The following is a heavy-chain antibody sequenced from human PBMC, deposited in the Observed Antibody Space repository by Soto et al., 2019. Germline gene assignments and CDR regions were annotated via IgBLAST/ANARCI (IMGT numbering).Heavy chain of an antibody. J-gene: IGHJ5*02. D-gene: IGHD2-15*01. CDR3: ARDRAYCRGGSCYRWCDP. V-gene: IGHV1-3*01. CDR2: INAGNGNT. Sequence: ASVKVSCKASGYTFTSYAMHWVRQAPGQRLEWMGWINAGNGNTKYSQKFQGRVTITRDTSASTAYMELSSLRSEDTAVYYGARDRAYCRGGSCYRWCDPWGQGTLVTVSS. CDR1: GYTFTSYA.